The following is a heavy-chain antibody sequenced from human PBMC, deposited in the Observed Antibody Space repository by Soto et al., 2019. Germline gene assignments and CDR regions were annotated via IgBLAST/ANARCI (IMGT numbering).Heavy chain of an antibody. CDR3: AIGHWLGK. CDR2: IKQDGNEK. CDR1: GFTFSDYF. J-gene: IGHJ4*02. V-gene: IGHV3-7*01. Sequence: PVGSLRLSCAASGFTFSDYFMTWVRQAPGKGLEWVATIKQDGNEKYYVDSVRGRFTISRDDPKNSLYLQMNGLRSEDTAVYYCAIGHWLGKWGQGTLVTVSS. D-gene: IGHD6-19*01.